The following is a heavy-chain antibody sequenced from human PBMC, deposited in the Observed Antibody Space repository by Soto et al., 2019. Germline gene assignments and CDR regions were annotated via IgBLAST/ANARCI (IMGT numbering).Heavy chain of an antibody. Sequence: HPGGSLRLSCAASGFTFSSYAMSWVRQAPGKGLEWVSAISGSGGSTYYADSVKGRFTISRDNSKNTLYLQMNSLRAEDTAVYYCAIPRPLFPGRYDSSGNNWFDPWGQGTLVTVSS. CDR2: ISGSGGST. J-gene: IGHJ5*02. D-gene: IGHD3-22*01. CDR1: GFTFSSYA. CDR3: AIPRPLFPGRYDSSGNNWFDP. V-gene: IGHV3-23*01.